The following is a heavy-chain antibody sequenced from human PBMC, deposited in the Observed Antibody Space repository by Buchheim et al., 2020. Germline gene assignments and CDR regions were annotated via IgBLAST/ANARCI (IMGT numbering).Heavy chain of an antibody. J-gene: IGHJ5*02. CDR1: GFTFSSYG. D-gene: IGHD2-21*01. Sequence: QVQLVESGGGVVQPGRSLRLSCAASGFTFSSYGMHWVRQAPGKGLEWVAFIRYDGSNKYYADSVQGRFPLSRDNSKNTLYLQMNSLRAEDTAVYYCATYLIADPGVFDPWGQGTL. V-gene: IGHV3-30*02. CDR2: IRYDGSNK. CDR3: ATYLIADPGVFDP.